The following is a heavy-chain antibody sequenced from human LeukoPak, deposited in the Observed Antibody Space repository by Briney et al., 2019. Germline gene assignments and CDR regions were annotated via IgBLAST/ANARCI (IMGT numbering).Heavy chain of an antibody. Sequence: PGGSLRLSCAASGFTFSSYAMSWVRQAPGKGLEWVSAISGSGGSTYYADSVKGRFTISRDNAKNSLYLQMNSLRAEDTALYYCAKNYYDSSGPIDYWGQGTLVTVSS. D-gene: IGHD3-22*01. V-gene: IGHV3-23*01. CDR3: AKNYYDSSGPIDY. J-gene: IGHJ4*02. CDR2: ISGSGGST. CDR1: GFTFSSYA.